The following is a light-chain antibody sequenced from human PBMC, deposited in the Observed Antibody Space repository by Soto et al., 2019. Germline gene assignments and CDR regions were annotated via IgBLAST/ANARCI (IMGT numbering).Light chain of an antibody. CDR3: QQLERYPST. CDR2: AVS. J-gene: IGKJ4*01. Sequence: DIQMTQSPSSLSASVGDTVTITCRASQTIGSYLSWYHQIPGKPPKLLIYAVSRLQSGVPSRFSGSGSGTDFTLTISSLQPEDFATYYCQQLERYPSTFGGGTKVEIK. CDR1: QTIGSY. V-gene: IGKV1-39*01.